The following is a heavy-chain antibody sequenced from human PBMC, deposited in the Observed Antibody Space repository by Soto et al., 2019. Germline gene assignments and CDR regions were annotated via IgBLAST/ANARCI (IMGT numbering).Heavy chain of an antibody. CDR1: GFNFNSYT. CDR3: ARDCSGGSCYPGMDV. V-gene: IGHV3-21*01. D-gene: IGHD2-15*01. CDR2: IRSSRYI. J-gene: IGHJ6*02. Sequence: EVQLVESGGGLVKPGGSLRLSCAASGFNFNSYTINWFRQAPGKRLEWLSCIRSSRYIFSTDSVRGPFTISRYNAKDSVYVQINSLRAEDTAVYFCARDCSGGSCYPGMDVWGQVAPGTVSS.